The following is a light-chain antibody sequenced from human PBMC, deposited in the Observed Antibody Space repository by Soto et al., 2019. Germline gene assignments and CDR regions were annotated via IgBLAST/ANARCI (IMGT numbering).Light chain of an antibody. Sequence: QSALTQPASVSGSPGQSIAISCTGTSSDVGSYNSVSWYQQHPGKAPKLMIYEGSKRPSGVSDRFSGSKSGNTASLTISGLQAEDEADYYCCSYAGNPYVVGTGTKVTVL. CDR2: EGS. V-gene: IGLV2-23*01. J-gene: IGLJ1*01. CDR3: CSYAGNPYV. CDR1: SSDVGSYNS.